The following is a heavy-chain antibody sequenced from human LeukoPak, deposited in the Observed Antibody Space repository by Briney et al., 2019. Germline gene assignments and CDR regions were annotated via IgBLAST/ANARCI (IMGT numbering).Heavy chain of an antibody. V-gene: IGHV1-18*01. Sequence: GASVKVSCKASGYTFTSYGISWVRQAPGQGLEWMGWISAYNGNTNYAQKLQGRVTMTTDTSTSTAYMELRSLRSDDTAVYYCARDLAQHIRDSSGWSHYYYYYMDVWGKGTTVTVSS. CDR1: GYTFTSYG. J-gene: IGHJ6*03. CDR2: ISAYNGNT. CDR3: ARDLAQHIRDSSGWSHYYYYYMDV. D-gene: IGHD6-19*01.